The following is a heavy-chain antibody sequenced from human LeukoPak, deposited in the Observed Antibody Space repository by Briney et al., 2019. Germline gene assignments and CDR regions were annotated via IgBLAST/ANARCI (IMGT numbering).Heavy chain of an antibody. V-gene: IGHV3-7*01. D-gene: IGHD1-26*01. CDR3: ARGSGSYSFDY. CDR2: INQDETEK. Sequence: GGSLRLSCAASGFIFSNYWMTWVRQAPGKGLEWVANINQDETEKFYVDSVVGRFTISRDNGKNFLYLQMNSLRAEDTAVYYCARGSGSYSFDYWGQGTLVTVSS. CDR1: GFIFSNYW. J-gene: IGHJ4*02.